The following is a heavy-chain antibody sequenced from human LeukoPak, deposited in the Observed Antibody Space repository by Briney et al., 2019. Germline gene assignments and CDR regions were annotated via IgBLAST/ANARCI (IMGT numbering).Heavy chain of an antibody. CDR2: IKQDGSER. V-gene: IGHV3-7*01. Sequence: GGSLRLSCAASGFTFSGFSMSWVRQSPTKGLEWVANIKQDGSERYYVDSVKGRFTVSRDNAKNSLSLQMNNLRVEDTAVYYCARAGSHWHYVYWGQGTVVTVSS. J-gene: IGHJ4*02. CDR1: GFTFSGFS. D-gene: IGHD3-10*01. CDR3: ARAGSHWHYVY.